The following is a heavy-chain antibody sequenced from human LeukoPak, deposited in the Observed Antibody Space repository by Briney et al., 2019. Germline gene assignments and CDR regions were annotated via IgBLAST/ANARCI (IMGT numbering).Heavy chain of an antibody. CDR3: ARDGGTDWYDP. CDR1: GFSLSRYW. D-gene: IGHD3-16*01. Sequence: PGGSLRLSCAATGFSLSRYWMGWVRQAPGKGLEWVANIGKDGSGNHYVDSVKGRFIISRDNAKNSIYLQMNSLRVEDTAMYYCARDGGTDWYDPWGQGTLVTVSS. V-gene: IGHV3-7*01. J-gene: IGHJ5*02. CDR2: IGKDGSGN.